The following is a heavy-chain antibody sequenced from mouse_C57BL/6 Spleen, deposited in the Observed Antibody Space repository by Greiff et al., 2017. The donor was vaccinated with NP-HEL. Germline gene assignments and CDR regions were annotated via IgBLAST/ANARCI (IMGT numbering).Heavy chain of an antibody. V-gene: IGHV2-6-1*01. Sequence: QVQLQQSGPGLVAPSQSLSITCTVSGFSLTSYGVHWVRQPPGKGLEWLVVIWSDGSTTYNSALKSRLSISKDNSTSQVFLKMNSLQTDDTAMYYCARHDSSGYWYFDVWGTGTTVTVSS. J-gene: IGHJ1*03. CDR2: IWSDGST. D-gene: IGHD3-2*02. CDR3: ARHDSSGYWYFDV. CDR1: GFSLTSYG.